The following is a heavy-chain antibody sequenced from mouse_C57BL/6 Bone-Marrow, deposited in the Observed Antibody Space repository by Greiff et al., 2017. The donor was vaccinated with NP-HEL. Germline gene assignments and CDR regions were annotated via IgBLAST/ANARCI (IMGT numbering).Heavy chain of an antibody. CDR2: INPNNGGT. J-gene: IGHJ2*01. Sequence: EVKVVESGPELVKPGASVKIPCKASGYTFTDYNMDWVKQSHGKSLEWIGDINPNNGGTIYNQKFKGKATLTVDKSSSTAYMELRSLTSEDTAVYYCARSGTLYYGSSFYYFDYWGQGTTLTVSS. CDR1: GYTFTDYN. D-gene: IGHD1-1*01. V-gene: IGHV1-18*01. CDR3: ARSGTLYYGSSFYYFDY.